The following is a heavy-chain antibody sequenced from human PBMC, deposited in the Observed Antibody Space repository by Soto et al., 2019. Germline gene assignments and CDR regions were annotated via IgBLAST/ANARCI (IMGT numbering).Heavy chain of an antibody. J-gene: IGHJ4*02. CDR1: GYTFTSYD. CDR3: ARVGYDILTGYYLPVRAPDY. CDR2: MNPNSGNT. V-gene: IGHV1-8*01. Sequence: QVQLVQSGAEVKKPGASVKVSCKASGYTFTSYDINWVRQATGQGLEWMGWMNPNSGNTGYAQKFQGRVTMTRNTSISTAYMELSSLRSEDTAVYYCARVGYDILTGYYLPVRAPDYWGQGTLVTVSS. D-gene: IGHD3-9*01.